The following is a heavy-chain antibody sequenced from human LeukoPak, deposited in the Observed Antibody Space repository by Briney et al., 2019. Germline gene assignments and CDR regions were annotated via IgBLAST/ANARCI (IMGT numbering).Heavy chain of an antibody. D-gene: IGHD3-3*01. Sequence: SETLSLTCTVSGGSISSYYWSWIRQPPGKGLEWIGYIYHSGSTYYNPSLKSRVTISVDRSKNQFSLKLSSVTAADTAVYYCARGRITIFGVVIRRGYWFDPWGQGTLVTVSS. J-gene: IGHJ5*02. CDR1: GGSISSYY. V-gene: IGHV4-59*12. CDR2: IYHSGST. CDR3: ARGRITIFGVVIRRGYWFDP.